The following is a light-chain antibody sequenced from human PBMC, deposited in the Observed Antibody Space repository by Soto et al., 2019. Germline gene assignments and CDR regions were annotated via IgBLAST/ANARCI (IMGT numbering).Light chain of an antibody. CDR1: IRDIGGYNL. CDR2: EGN. J-gene: IGLJ1*01. V-gene: IGLV2-23*03. Sequence: QPVLTQPASMSGSPGQSITISCTGTIRDIGGYNLVSWYQQHPGKVPKLMIYEGNKRPSGVSNRFSASKSGNTASLTISGLQAEDEADYYCCSYAGFSAVVFGTGTKVTVL. CDR3: CSYAGFSAVV.